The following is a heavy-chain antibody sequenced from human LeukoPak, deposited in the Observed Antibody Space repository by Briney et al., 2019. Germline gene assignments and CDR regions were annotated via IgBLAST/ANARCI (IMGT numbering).Heavy chain of an antibody. Sequence: PSETLSLTCTVSGGSISENRFHWGWIRQPPGKGLEWIGNIHYSGSTYYNPSLKSRVAMSVDTSENQFSLKLNSVTAADTAVYYCARVNSGWSRDHFDYWGQGTLVTVSS. CDR3: ARVNSGWSRDHFDY. V-gene: IGHV4-39*07. CDR2: IHYSGST. J-gene: IGHJ4*02. D-gene: IGHD6-19*01. CDR1: GGSISENRFH.